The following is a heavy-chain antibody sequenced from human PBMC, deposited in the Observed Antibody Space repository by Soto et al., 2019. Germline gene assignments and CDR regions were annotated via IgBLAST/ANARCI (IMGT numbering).Heavy chain of an antibody. Sequence: QVQLVESGGGVVQPGRSLRLSCAASGFTFSSYGMHWVRQAPGKGLEWVAVISYDGSNKYYADSVKGRFTISRDNSKNTLYLQMNSLRAEDTAVYYCAKPYGDYGYYYYYYMDVWGKGTTVTVSS. V-gene: IGHV3-30*18. CDR1: GFTFSSYG. D-gene: IGHD4-17*01. CDR2: ISYDGSNK. CDR3: AKPYGDYGYYYYYYMDV. J-gene: IGHJ6*03.